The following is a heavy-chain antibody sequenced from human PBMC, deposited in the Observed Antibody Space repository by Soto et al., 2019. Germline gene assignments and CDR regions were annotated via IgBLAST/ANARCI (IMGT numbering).Heavy chain of an antibody. CDR2: INAGNGNT. D-gene: IGHD3-3*01. CDR1: GYTFTSYA. J-gene: IGHJ6*02. V-gene: IGHV1-3*01. Sequence: ASVKVSCKASGYTFTSYAMHWVRQAPGQRLEWMGWINAGNGNTKYSQKFQGRVTITRDTSTSTAYMELRSLRAEDTAVYYCAKELRFLEWLPYTYYYYGMDVWGQGTTVTVSS. CDR3: AKELRFLEWLPYTYYYYGMDV.